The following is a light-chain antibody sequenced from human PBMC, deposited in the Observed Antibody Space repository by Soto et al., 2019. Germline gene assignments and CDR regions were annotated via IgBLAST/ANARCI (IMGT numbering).Light chain of an antibody. CDR2: DVS. Sequence: QPALTQPASVSGSPGQSITISCAGTSSDVGGYNYVSWYQQHPGKAPKLMIYDVSIRPSGVSNRFSASKSGNTASLTISGLLAEDEADYYCSSYISANTPVVFGGGTKVTVL. CDR3: SSYISANTPVV. J-gene: IGLJ2*01. CDR1: SSDVGGYNY. V-gene: IGLV2-14*01.